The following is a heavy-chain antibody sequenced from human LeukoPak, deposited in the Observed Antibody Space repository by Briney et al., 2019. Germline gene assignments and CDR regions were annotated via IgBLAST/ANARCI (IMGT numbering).Heavy chain of an antibody. D-gene: IGHD3-3*01. CDR2: ISSSGSTI. Sequence: PGGSLRLSCAASGFTFSDYYMSWIRQAPGKGLEWVSYISSSGSTIYYADSVKGRFTISRDNSKNTLYLQMNSLRAEDTAVYYCATSITIFGVVIMYDAFDIWGQGTMVTVSS. V-gene: IGHV3-11*01. CDR3: ATSITIFGVVIMYDAFDI. CDR1: GFTFSDYY. J-gene: IGHJ3*02.